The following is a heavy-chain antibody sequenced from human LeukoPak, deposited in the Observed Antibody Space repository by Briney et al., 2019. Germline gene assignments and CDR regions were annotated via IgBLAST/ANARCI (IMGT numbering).Heavy chain of an antibody. D-gene: IGHD3-3*01. Sequence: PSGTLSLTCAVYGGSFSGYYWTWIRQPPGKGLEWIGEIIESGATKYMSSLKSRVTISIDTSKSQFSLNLSSVTAADTAVYYCARGLASGYPPIPFDYWGQGTPVTVSS. J-gene: IGHJ4*02. CDR2: IIESGAT. CDR3: ARGLASGYPPIPFDY. CDR1: GGSFSGYY. V-gene: IGHV4-34*12.